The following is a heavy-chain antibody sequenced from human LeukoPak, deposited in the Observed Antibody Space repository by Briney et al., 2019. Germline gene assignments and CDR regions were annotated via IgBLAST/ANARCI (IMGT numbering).Heavy chain of an antibody. J-gene: IGHJ4*02. CDR3: ARDYEIY. Sequence: PGGSLRLSCAASGFTFISYEMNWVRQAPGKGLEWVSSISSSSSYIYYGDSVKGRFTISRDNAKDSLYLQMNSLRAEDTAVYYCARDYEIYWGQGTLVTVSS. CDR1: GFTFISYE. CDR2: ISSSSSYI. V-gene: IGHV3-21*01. D-gene: IGHD5-12*01.